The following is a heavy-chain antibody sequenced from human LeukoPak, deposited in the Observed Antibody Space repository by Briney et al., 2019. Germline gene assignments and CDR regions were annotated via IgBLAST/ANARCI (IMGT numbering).Heavy chain of an antibody. CDR1: GFTFDDYG. V-gene: IGHV3-20*04. Sequence: GGSLRLSCAASGFTFDDYGMSWVRQAPGKGLEWVSGINWNGGSTGYADSVKGRFTISRDNAKNSLYLQMNSLRAEDTALYYCARDMGIYYDDSSGYYAYYFDYWGQGTLVTVSS. CDR3: ARDMGIYYDDSSGYYAYYFDY. CDR2: INWNGGST. D-gene: IGHD3-22*01. J-gene: IGHJ4*02.